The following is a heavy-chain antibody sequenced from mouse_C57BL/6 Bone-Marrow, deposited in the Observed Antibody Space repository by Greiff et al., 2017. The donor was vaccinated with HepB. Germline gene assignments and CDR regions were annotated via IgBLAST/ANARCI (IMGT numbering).Heavy chain of an antibody. J-gene: IGHJ2*01. CDR3: EIYYGSWNY. Sequence: VQLKESGPELVKPGASVKMSCKASGYTFTDYNMHWVKQSHGKSLEWIGYINPNNGGTSYNQKFKGKATLTVNKSSSTAYMELRSLTSEDSAVYYCEIYYGSWNYWGQGTTLTVSS. D-gene: IGHD2-1*01. V-gene: IGHV1-22*01. CDR1: GYTFTDYN. CDR2: INPNNGGT.